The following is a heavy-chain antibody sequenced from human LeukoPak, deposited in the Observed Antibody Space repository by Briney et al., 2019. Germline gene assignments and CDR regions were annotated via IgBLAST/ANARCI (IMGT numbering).Heavy chain of an antibody. J-gene: IGHJ5*02. CDR1: GFTFTNYN. V-gene: IGHV3-48*01. CDR3: ARLYGDWFDP. D-gene: IGHD4-17*01. CDR2: ISDGSGTI. Sequence: GGSLRLSCAASGFTFTNYNMNWVRQAPGKGLEWISYISDGSGTIYYADSVRGRFTVSRDNAKDSLWLQMDSLRVEDTAVYFCARLYGDWFDPWGPGTLVTVSS.